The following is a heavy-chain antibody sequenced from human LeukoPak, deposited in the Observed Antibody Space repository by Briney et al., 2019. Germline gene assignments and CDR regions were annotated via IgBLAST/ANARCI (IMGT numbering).Heavy chain of an antibody. CDR1: GFTFSSYS. Sequence: GGSLRLSCAASGFTFSSYSMNWVRQAPGKGLEWVSSISSSSSYIYYADSVKGRFTISRDNAKNSLYLQMNSLRAEDTAVYYCAKDYCSSTSCYPAGLDYYYYYMDVWGKGTTVTVSS. V-gene: IGHV3-21*01. CDR3: AKDYCSSTSCYPAGLDYYYYYMDV. CDR2: ISSSSSYI. D-gene: IGHD2-2*01. J-gene: IGHJ6*03.